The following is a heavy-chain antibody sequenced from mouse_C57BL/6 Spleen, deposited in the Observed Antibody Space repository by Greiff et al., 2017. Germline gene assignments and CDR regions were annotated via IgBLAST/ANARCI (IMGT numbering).Heavy chain of an antibody. CDR1: GYTFTDYN. CDR3: ALDSSGYRFAY. J-gene: IGHJ3*01. CDR2: INPNNGGT. V-gene: IGHV1-22*01. D-gene: IGHD3-2*02. Sequence: EVKLVESGPELVKPGASVKMSCKASGYTFTDYNMHWVKQSHGKSLEWIGYINPNNGGTSYNQKFKGKATLTVNKSSSTAYMELRSLTSEDSAVYYCALDSSGYRFAYWGQGTLVTVSA.